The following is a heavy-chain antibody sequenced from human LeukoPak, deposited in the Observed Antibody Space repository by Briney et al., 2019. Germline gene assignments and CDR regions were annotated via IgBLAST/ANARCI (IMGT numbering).Heavy chain of an antibody. Sequence: SETLSLSCTVSGGSISGYYWSWIRQPAGKGLEWIGEINHSGSTNYNPSLKSRVTISVDTSKNQFSLKLSSVTAADTAVYYCARYDSSGYSVDYWGQGTLVTVSS. J-gene: IGHJ4*02. CDR1: GGSISGYY. CDR2: INHSGST. V-gene: IGHV4-34*01. CDR3: ARYDSSGYSVDY. D-gene: IGHD3-22*01.